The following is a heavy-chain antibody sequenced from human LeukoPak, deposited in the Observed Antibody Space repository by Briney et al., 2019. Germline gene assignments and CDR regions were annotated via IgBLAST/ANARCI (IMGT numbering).Heavy chain of an antibody. D-gene: IGHD6-13*01. J-gene: IGHJ4*02. CDR1: GFTFSSYA. CDR2: ISYDGSNK. CDR3: AKSIAAAGTGLSYFDY. Sequence: GGSLRLSCAAPGFTFSSYAMHWVRQAPGKGLEWVAVISYDGSNKYYADSVKGRFTISRDNSKNTLYLQMNSLRAEDTAVYYCAKSIAAAGTGLSYFDYWGQGTLVTVSS. V-gene: IGHV3-30-3*01.